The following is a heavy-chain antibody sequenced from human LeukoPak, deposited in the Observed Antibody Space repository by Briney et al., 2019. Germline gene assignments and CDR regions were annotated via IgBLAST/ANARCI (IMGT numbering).Heavy chain of an antibody. V-gene: IGHV3-23*01. CDR2: ISGSGGGT. J-gene: IGHJ3*02. D-gene: IGHD3-10*01. CDR3: ARGLGRELDGAFDI. Sequence: PGGSLRLSCAASGFTFNSYAMSWVRQAPEKGLEWVATISGSGGGTYYADSVKGRFTISRDNSRNTLYLQMNSLRAEDTAVYYCARGLGRELDGAFDIWGQGTMVTVSS. CDR1: GFTFNSYA.